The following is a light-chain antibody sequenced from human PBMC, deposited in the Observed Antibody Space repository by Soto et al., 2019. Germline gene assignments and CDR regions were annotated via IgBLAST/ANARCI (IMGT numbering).Light chain of an antibody. V-gene: IGKV1-12*01. CDR3: QLDNRISFA. Sequence: DIQMTQSPSSVSASVGDRVTITCRASQGLSSWLAWYQQKPGKAPKLLIYAASSLPSGVPSRFRRSGSEASSTRTVSSRYHDEYEPNNMQLDNRISFAVGPGNKVDNK. CDR1: QGLSSW. J-gene: IGKJ3*01. CDR2: AAS.